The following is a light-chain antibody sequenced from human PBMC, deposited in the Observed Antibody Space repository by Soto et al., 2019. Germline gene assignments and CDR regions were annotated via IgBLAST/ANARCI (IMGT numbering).Light chain of an antibody. V-gene: IGKV3-20*01. Sequence: EIVLTQSPGTLSLSPGARVTLSCRASQRFDSNSLAWYQQTPGQAPRLLIYGASSRATGIPDRFSGSGSGTDFTLTISRLEPEDFAVFYCHHYGSSPQTFGQGTKVDI. CDR2: GAS. CDR3: HHYGSSPQT. CDR1: QRFDSNS. J-gene: IGKJ1*01.